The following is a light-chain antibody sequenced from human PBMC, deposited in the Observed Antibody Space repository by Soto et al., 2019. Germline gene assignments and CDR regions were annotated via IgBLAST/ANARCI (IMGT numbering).Light chain of an antibody. J-gene: IGLJ1*01. CDR2: DVS. V-gene: IGLV2-11*01. CDR3: FSYAGSYIYV. Sequence: QSALTQPRSVSGSPGQSVTISCTGTSSDVGGYNSVSWYQQHPGKAPKLMIYDVSKRPSGVPDRFSGSKSGNTASLTISGLQAEYEADYYCFSYAGSYIYVFGTGTKVTAL. CDR1: SSDVGGYNS.